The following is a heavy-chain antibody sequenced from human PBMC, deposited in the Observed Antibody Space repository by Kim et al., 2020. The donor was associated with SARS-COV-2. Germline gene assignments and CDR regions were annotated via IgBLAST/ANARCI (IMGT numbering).Heavy chain of an antibody. CDR1: GYTFTSYD. V-gene: IGHV1-8*01. Sequence: ASVKVSCKASGYTFTSYDINWVRQATGQGLEWMGWMNPNSGNTGYAQKFQGRVTMTRNTSISTAYMELSSLRSEDTAVYYCARGLPIYCSSTSSPCGMDVWGQGTTVTVSS. CDR2: MNPNSGNT. CDR3: ARGLPIYCSSTSSPCGMDV. D-gene: IGHD2-2*01. J-gene: IGHJ6*02.